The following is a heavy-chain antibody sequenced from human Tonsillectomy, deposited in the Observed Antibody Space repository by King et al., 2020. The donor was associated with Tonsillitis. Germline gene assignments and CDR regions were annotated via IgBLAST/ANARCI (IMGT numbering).Heavy chain of an antibody. Sequence: DVQLVESGGGLVKPGGSPRLSCAASGFTFSSYSMNWVRQAPGKGLEWVSSISSSSSYIYYADSVKGRFTISRDNAKNSLYRQMNSLRAEDTAVYYCARDGTERSGNWFDPWGQGTLVTVSS. CDR3: ARDGTERSGNWFDP. V-gene: IGHV3-21*01. CDR2: ISSSSSYI. D-gene: IGHD1-1*01. J-gene: IGHJ5*02. CDR1: GFTFSSYS.